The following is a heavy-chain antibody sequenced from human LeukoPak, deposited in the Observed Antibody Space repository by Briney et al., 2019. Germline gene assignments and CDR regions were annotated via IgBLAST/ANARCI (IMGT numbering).Heavy chain of an antibody. V-gene: IGHV3-48*03. CDR3: ARDSGSYFYYYYYMDV. Sequence: GGSLRLSCAASGFTFSSYEMNWVRQAPGKGLEWVSYISSSGSTIYYADSVKGRFTISRDNAKNSLYLQMNSLRAEDTAVYYCARDSGSYFYYYYYMDVWGKGTTVTISS. CDR1: GFTFSSYE. CDR2: ISSSGSTI. J-gene: IGHJ6*03. D-gene: IGHD1-26*01.